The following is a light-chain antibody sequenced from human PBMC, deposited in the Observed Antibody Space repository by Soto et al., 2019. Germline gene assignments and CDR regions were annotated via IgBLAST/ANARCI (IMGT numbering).Light chain of an antibody. CDR3: QKYNSATWT. CDR2: AAS. V-gene: IGKV1-27*01. J-gene: IGKJ1*01. CDR1: QAISNY. Sequence: DIKMYQSSTSLSASVSDRVTMTCRASQAISNYLAWYQQKPGELPKLLIYAASTLQSGVPSHFSGSGSGTDFTLTISSLQPEDVAPYYCQKYNSATWTFGQGTKV.